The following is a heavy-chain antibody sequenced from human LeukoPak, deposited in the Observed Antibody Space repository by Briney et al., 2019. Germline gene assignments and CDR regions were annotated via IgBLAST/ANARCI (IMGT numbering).Heavy chain of an antibody. V-gene: IGHV1-2*02. CDR2: INPNSGGT. D-gene: IGHD6-13*01. CDR3: ARVSRRAGLYYYFDY. CDR1: GYTFTGYY. Sequence: ASVKVSCKASGYTFTGYYMHWVRQAPGQGLEWMGWINPNSGGTNYAQKFQGRVTMTRDTSISTAYMELSGLRSDDTAVYYCARVSRRAGLYYYFDYWGQGTLVTVSS. J-gene: IGHJ4*02.